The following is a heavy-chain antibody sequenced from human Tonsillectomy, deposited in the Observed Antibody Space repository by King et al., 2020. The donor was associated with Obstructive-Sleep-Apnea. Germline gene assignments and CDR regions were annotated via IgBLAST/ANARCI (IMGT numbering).Heavy chain of an antibody. CDR1: GGSISSGGYY. J-gene: IGHJ3*02. CDR3: ARGRRGVRGVIISHAFDI. Sequence: QLQESGQGLVKPSQTLSLTCTVSGGSISSGGYYWSWIRQHPGKGLEWIGYIYYSGSTYYNPSLKSRVTISVDTSKNQFSLKLSSVTAADTAVYYCARGRRGVRGVIISHAFDIWGQGTMVTVSS. D-gene: IGHD3-10*01. V-gene: IGHV4-31*03. CDR2: IYYSGST.